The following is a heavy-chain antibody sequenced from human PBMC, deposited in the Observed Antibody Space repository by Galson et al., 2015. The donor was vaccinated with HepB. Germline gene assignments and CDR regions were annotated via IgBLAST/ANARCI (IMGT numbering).Heavy chain of an antibody. CDR2: ISYDGSNK. CDR3: AREALNYDYVWGSYPPSGMDV. CDR1: GFTFSSYA. D-gene: IGHD3-16*02. V-gene: IGHV3-30*04. J-gene: IGHJ6*02. Sequence: SLRLSCAASGFTFSSYAMHWVRQAPGKGLEWVAVISYDGSNKYYADSVKGRFTISRDNSKNTLYLQMNSLRAEDTAVYYCAREALNYDYVWGSYPPSGMDVWGQGTTVTVSS.